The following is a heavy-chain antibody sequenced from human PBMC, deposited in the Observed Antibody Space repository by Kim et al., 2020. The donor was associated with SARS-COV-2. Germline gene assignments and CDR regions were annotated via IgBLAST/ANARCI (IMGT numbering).Heavy chain of an antibody. J-gene: IGHJ3*02. CDR3: AIGPYYYDSSGYSPGAFDI. D-gene: IGHD3-22*01. Sequence: SRVTISVDTSKNQFSLKLSSVTAADTAVYYCAIGPYYYDSSGYSPGAFDIWGQGTMVTVSS. V-gene: IGHV4-59*01.